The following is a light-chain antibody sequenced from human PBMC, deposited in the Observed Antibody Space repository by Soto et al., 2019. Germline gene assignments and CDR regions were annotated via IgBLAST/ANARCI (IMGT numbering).Light chain of an antibody. CDR2: GAS. CDR1: QGIASN. J-gene: IGKJ4*01. CDR3: QQYNNWPLT. Sequence: VMTQSPATLSVSPGERATLSCRASQGIASNLAWYQKKPGQPPRLLIYGASTRATGIPASFSGSESGTEFTLTISSLQSEDFAVYYCQQYNNWPLTFGGGTKVEIK. V-gene: IGKV3-15*01.